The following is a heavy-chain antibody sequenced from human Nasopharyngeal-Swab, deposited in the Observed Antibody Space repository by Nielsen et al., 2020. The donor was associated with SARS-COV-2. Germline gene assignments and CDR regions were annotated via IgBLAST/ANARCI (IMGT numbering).Heavy chain of an antibody. CDR1: GFTFSDYY. Sequence: GALRLSCAASGFTFSDYYMSWIRQAPGKGLEYISYISGSGGTIYYGDSMKGRFTISRDNAKNSLYLQMNSLRAEDTAVYYCASDRANWDFDYWGQGTLVTVSS. V-gene: IGHV3-11*04. J-gene: IGHJ4*02. CDR2: ISGSGGTI. D-gene: IGHD7-27*01. CDR3: ASDRANWDFDY.